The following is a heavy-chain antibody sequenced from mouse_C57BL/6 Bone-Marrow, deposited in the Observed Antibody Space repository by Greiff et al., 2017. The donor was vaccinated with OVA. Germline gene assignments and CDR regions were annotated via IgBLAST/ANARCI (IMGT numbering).Heavy chain of an antibody. CDR2: IDPENGDT. CDR1: GFNIKDDY. CDR3: TTVSYVWWFAY. V-gene: IGHV14-4*01. Sequence: VQLQQSGAELVRPGASVKLSCTASGFNIKDDYMHWVKQRPEQGLEWIGWIDPENGDTEYASKFQGKGTITADTSSNTAYLQLSSLTAEDTAVYYCTTVSYVWWFAYWGQGTLVTVSA. J-gene: IGHJ3*01. D-gene: IGHD1-1*01.